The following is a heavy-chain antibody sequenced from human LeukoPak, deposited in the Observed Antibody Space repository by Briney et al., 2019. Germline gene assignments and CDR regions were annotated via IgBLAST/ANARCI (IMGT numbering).Heavy chain of an antibody. CDR2: IYYSGTT. V-gene: IGHV4-39*07. CDR1: GDSIGSSNYY. D-gene: IGHD6-13*01. J-gene: IGHJ5*02. Sequence: KPSETLSLACTVSGDSIGSSNYYWGWIRQPPGKGLEWIGTIYYSGTTYYNPSLKSRVTMSVDTSRNQFSLKLTSVTAADTAVYYCARDLSSRQQLTNWFDPWGQGTLVTVSS. CDR3: ARDLSSRQQLTNWFDP.